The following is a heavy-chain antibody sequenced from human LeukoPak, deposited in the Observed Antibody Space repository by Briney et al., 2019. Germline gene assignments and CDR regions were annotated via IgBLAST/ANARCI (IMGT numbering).Heavy chain of an antibody. CDR3: ARDLVTVTKGFDI. Sequence: SETLSLTCAVSADSFSSHYWTWIRQPPGKGLEWVGYISYIGSTNYNPPRKSRVTISIATSKTQFSMKLSSVTAADTAVYYCARDLVTVTKGFDIWGQGTMVSVSS. J-gene: IGHJ3*02. D-gene: IGHD4-17*01. CDR2: ISYIGST. V-gene: IGHV4-59*11. CDR1: ADSFSSHY.